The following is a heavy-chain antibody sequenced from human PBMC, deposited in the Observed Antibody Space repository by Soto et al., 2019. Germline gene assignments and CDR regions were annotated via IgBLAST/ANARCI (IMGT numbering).Heavy chain of an antibody. J-gene: IGHJ6*03. V-gene: IGHV4-31*03. CDR3: ARVIVPAAIGSRLRYYYYYYMDV. D-gene: IGHD2-2*01. CDR2: IYYSGST. CDR1: GGSISGGGYY. Sequence: SETLSLTCTVSGGSISGGGYYWSWIRQHPGKGLEWIGYIYYSGSTYYNPSLKSRVTISVDTSKNQFSLKLSSVTAADTAVYYCARVIVPAAIGSRLRYYYYYYMDVWGKGTTVTVSS.